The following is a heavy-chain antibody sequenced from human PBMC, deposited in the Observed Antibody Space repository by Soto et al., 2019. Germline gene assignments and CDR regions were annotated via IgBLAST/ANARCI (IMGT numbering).Heavy chain of an antibody. J-gene: IGHJ4*02. CDR1: GDSVSSNIAA. CDR2: TYYRSKWYH. D-gene: IGHD6-19*01. Sequence: SQTLSLTCAISGDSVSSNIAAWSWIRQSPSRDLEWLGRTYYRSKWYHDYALFVGSRVTINPDTSKNQFSLQLNSVTPEDTAVYYRASETRPVPGTRGYFDYWGQGTLVTVSS. CDR3: ASETRPVPGTRGYFDY. V-gene: IGHV6-1*01.